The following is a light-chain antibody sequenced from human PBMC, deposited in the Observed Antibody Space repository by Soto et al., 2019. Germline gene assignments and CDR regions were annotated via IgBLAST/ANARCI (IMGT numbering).Light chain of an antibody. CDR1: QSINSY. CDR3: QQSFSTHRT. J-gene: IGKJ1*01. CDR2: AAS. V-gene: IGKV1-39*01. Sequence: DIQMTQSPSSQSASVGDRVTITCRASQSINSYLNWYQQKPGKAPKLLIYAASSLQSGVPSRFSGSGSETDFTLTITSLQPDDFATYYCQQSFSTHRTFGQGTMVDI.